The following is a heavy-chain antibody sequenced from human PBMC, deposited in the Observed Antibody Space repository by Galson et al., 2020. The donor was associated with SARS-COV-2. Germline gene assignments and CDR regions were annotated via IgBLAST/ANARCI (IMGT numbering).Heavy chain of an antibody. J-gene: IGHJ5*02. D-gene: IGHD2-8*01. CDR3: ARQGTSGLHWLDP. CDR1: GYIFTNYW. V-gene: IGHV5-51*01. CDR2: IYPRDSAT. Sequence: GESLKISCRASGYIFTNYWIAWVRHIPGKGLEWIGIIYPRDSATRYNVSFQGQVTISADKSINTAYLQWSSLRASDTAMYYCARQGTSGLHWLDPWGQGTLVTVSS.